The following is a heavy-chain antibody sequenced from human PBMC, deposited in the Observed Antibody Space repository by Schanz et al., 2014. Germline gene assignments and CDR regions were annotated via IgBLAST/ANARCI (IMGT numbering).Heavy chain of an antibody. CDR3: VRDAGWAFGDYHGMDV. D-gene: IGHD3-10*01. V-gene: IGHV1-18*01. CDR2: ISVYHGHT. Sequence: QVQLVQSGGEVKKPGASATVSYKASGYTFNNHGIRWVRQAPGQGLEWMGWISVYHGHTNYAEKVHGRVTMTTDTSTSTAYMELRSLISDDAAVYDCVRDAGWAFGDYHGMDVWGQGTSVTVSS. J-gene: IGHJ6*02. CDR1: GYTFNNHG.